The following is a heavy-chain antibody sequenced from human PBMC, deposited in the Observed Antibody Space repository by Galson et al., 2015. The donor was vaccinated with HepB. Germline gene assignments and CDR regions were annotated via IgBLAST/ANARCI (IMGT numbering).Heavy chain of an antibody. D-gene: IGHD3-16*01. CDR1: GFTFSSYW. CDR3: ARGGTARLRLGELQPIDY. J-gene: IGHJ4*02. CDR2: IKQDGSEK. V-gene: IGHV3-7*04. Sequence: SLRLSCAASGFTFSSYWMHWVRQAPGKGLEWVATIKQDGSEKHYVDSVKGRFTISRDNAKNSLYLQMNSLRAEDTAVYYCARGGTARLRLGELQPIDYWGQGTLVTVSS.